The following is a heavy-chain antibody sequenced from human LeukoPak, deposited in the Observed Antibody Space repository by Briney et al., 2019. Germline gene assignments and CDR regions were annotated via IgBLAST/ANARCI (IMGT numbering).Heavy chain of an antibody. CDR3: ATGGGYCSGGTCPPGYYGMDV. Sequence: ASVKVSCKVSGYTLTELSMHWVRQAPGKGLEWMGGCDPEDGEIIYVQKFQGRVTMTEDTSTDTAYMELSSLRSEDTAVYYCATGGGYCSGGTCPPGYYGMDVWGKGTTVTVSS. CDR2: CDPEDGEI. CDR1: GYTLTELS. D-gene: IGHD2-15*01. J-gene: IGHJ6*04. V-gene: IGHV1-24*01.